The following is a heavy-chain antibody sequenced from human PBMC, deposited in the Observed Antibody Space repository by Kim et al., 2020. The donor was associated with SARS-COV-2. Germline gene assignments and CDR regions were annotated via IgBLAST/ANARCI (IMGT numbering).Heavy chain of an antibody. J-gene: IGHJ4*02. CDR2: LYNSGSA. D-gene: IGHD1-1*01. CDR3: ARDWNRYSVIDD. V-gene: IGHV4-59*01. Sequence: SDTLSLTCSVSGGAISSAYCSWIRQSPEKGLEWIGLLYNSGSADYNPSLKSRVTISKDTSNNQFSLRLRSVTAADTAVYYCARDWNRYSVIDDWGQGTL. CDR1: GGAISSAY.